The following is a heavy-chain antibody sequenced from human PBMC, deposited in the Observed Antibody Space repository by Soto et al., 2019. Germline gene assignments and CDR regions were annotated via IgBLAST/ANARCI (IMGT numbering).Heavy chain of an antibody. J-gene: IGHJ5*02. Sequence: QVQLVQSGAEVKKPGASVKVSCKASGYTFTSYGISWVRQAPGQGLESMGWTSAYNGNTNYAQKLQGRVTMTTDTSTSTAYMELRSLRSDDTAVYYCARDPNVPYSSSWSPRKYNWFDPWGQGTLVTVSS. CDR1: GYTFTSYG. CDR3: ARDPNVPYSSSWSPRKYNWFDP. CDR2: TSAYNGNT. V-gene: IGHV1-18*01. D-gene: IGHD6-13*01.